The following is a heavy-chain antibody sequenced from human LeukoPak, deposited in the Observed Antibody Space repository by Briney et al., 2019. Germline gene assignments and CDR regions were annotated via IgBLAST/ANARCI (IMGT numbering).Heavy chain of an antibody. V-gene: IGHV4-30-2*01. Sequence: SQTLSLTCAVSGGSISSGGYSWNWTRQPPGKGLEWIGYIYHSGSTYYNPSLKSRVTISVDRSKNQFSLKLSSVTAADTAVYYCARGLRCSSTSCPTGPPFDYWGQGTLVTVSS. J-gene: IGHJ4*02. D-gene: IGHD2-2*01. CDR2: IYHSGST. CDR3: ARGLRCSSTSCPTGPPFDY. CDR1: GGSISSGGYS.